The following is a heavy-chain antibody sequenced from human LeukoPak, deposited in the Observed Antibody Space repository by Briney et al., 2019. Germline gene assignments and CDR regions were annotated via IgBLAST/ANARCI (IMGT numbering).Heavy chain of an antibody. D-gene: IGHD1-26*01. CDR2: TYYRSKWYN. CDR1: VESVSSNSAA. Sequence: SQTLSLTCAISVESVSSNSAAWYWLRQSPSRGLEWLGRTYYRSKWYNHYAVSLKSRITINPDTSKNQFSLQLNSVTPEDTAIYFCAREGEVGTTWSWFDPWGQGTLVTVSS. J-gene: IGHJ5*02. V-gene: IGHV6-1*01. CDR3: AREGEVGTTWSWFDP.